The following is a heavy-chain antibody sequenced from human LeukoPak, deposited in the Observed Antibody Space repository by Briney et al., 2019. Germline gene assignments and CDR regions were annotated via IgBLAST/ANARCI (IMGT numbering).Heavy chain of an antibody. Sequence: SETLSLSCTVSGGSISTYYWSWLRQPPGKGLEWVGYIYDSGSANYNPSLTRRVTISEDTSKRQFSLNLRSVTAADTAVYYCARVVGRYCSSTSCYIDYWGQGTLVTVSS. D-gene: IGHD2-2*01. CDR1: GGSISTYY. J-gene: IGHJ4*02. V-gene: IGHV4-59*01. CDR3: ARVVGRYCSSTSCYIDY. CDR2: IYDSGSA.